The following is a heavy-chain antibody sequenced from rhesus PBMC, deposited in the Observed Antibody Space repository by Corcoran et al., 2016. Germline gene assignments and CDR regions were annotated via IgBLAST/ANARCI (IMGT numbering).Heavy chain of an antibody. CDR1: GGSIISSYYY. J-gene: IGHJ1*01. D-gene: IGHD6-25*01. CDR2: ISYSEST. V-gene: IGHV4-122*02. Sequence: QVQLQESGPGLVKPSETLPLTCAAYGGSIISSYYYWSWIRQAPGKGLEWIGYISYSESTTYNPSLKSRVTISRDTSKNQFSLKLSSVTAADTAVYYCAREIAATGTCFEFWGQGALVTVSS. CDR3: AREIAATGTCFEF.